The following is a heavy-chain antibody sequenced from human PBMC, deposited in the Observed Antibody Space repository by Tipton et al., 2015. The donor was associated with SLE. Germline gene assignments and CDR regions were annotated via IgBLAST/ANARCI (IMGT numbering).Heavy chain of an antibody. Sequence: QSGAEVKKPGASVKVSCKASGYTFTSYGINWVRQATGQGLEWMGWMNPNSGNTGYAQKFQGRVTMTRNTSISTAYMELSSLRSEDTAVYYCARGYCSSTSCSNDAFDIWGQGTMVTVSS. V-gene: IGHV1-8*01. CDR1: GYTFTSYG. CDR3: ARGYCSSTSCSNDAFDI. D-gene: IGHD2-2*01. CDR2: MNPNSGNT. J-gene: IGHJ3*02.